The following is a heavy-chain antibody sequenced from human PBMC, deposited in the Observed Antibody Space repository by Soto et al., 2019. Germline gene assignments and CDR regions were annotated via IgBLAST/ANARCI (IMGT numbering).Heavy chain of an antibody. CDR3: AKVRYSSPMGYYYGMDV. D-gene: IGHD6-19*01. J-gene: IGHJ6*02. CDR2: IIPIFGTA. V-gene: IGHV1-69*01. Sequence: APGLGLEWVGGIIPIFGTANYAQKFQGRVTITADESTSTSYMEVNNLRSEDTAVYYCAKVRYSSPMGYYYGMDVWGQGTTVTVSS.